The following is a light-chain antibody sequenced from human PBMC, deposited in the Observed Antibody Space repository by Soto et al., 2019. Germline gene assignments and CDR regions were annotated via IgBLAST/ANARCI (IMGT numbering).Light chain of an antibody. CDR3: QQYYSYPLT. J-gene: IGKJ4*01. CDR1: QGISSY. CDR2: AAS. V-gene: IGKV1-8*01. Sequence: AIRVTQSPSSLSASTGDRVTVTCRASQGISSYLAWYQQKPGKAPKLLIYAASTLQSGVPSRFSGSGSGTDFTLTISCLQSEDFATHYCQQYYSYPLTFGGVTKVDIK.